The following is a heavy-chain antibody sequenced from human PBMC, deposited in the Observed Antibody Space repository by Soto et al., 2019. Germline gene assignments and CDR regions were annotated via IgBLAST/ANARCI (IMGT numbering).Heavy chain of an antibody. J-gene: IGHJ4*02. V-gene: IGHV3-23*01. Sequence: GGSLRLSCAASGFTFSNYAMNWVRRAPGKGLEWVSAVSGGGDRTYYADSVKGRFTISRDNSKNTLYLQMNSLRAEDTAVYYCAKDSIAAAGTTSLYYFDYWGQGTLVTVSS. CDR3: AKDSIAAAGTTSLYYFDY. CDR1: GFTFSNYA. D-gene: IGHD6-13*01. CDR2: VSGGGDRT.